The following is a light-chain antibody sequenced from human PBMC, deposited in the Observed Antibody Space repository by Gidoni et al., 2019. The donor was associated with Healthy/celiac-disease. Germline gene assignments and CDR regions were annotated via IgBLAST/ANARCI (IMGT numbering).Light chain of an antibody. CDR2: EVS. V-gene: IGLV2-14*01. CDR3: SAYTSSSTLV. J-gene: IGLJ1*01. Sequence: QSALTQPASVSGSPGQSITISCTGTSSDVGGYNYVSWYQQNPGKAPKLMIDEVSNRPSGVSNRFSGSKSGNTASLTISGLQAEDEADYYCSAYTSSSTLVFGTGTKVTVL. CDR1: SSDVGGYNY.